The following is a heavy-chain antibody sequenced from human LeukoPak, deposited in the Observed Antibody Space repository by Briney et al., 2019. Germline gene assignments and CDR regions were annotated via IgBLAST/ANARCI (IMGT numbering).Heavy chain of an antibody. Sequence: SETLSLTCTISGGSNSGYYWSWVRQPADKGLEWIGRLYSDGTTYYNPSLKSRVTMSVDTSKNQFSLRLRSVTAADTAVYYCARGSSGYTKRYYFDYWGQGALVTVSS. D-gene: IGHD3-22*01. V-gene: IGHV4-4*07. CDR1: GGSNSGYY. CDR2: LYSDGTT. J-gene: IGHJ4*02. CDR3: ARGSSGYTKRYYFDY.